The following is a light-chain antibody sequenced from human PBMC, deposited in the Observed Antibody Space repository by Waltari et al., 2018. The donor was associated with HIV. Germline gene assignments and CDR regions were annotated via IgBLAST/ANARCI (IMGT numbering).Light chain of an antibody. CDR3: CSYAGNYPVL. CDR2: DVT. CDR1: SSDVGGFNY. V-gene: IGLV2-11*01. Sequence: QSALTQPRSVSGSPGQSLTISCTGTSSDVGGFNYVSWYQQNPGKAPKFIIYDVTKRPSGVPDRFSGSKSGNTASLTISGLQAEDEADYYCCSYAGNYPVLFGGGTKLTVL. J-gene: IGLJ3*02.